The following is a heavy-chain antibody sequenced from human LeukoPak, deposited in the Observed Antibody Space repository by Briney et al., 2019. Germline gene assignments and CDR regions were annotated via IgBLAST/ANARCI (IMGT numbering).Heavy chain of an antibody. J-gene: IGHJ4*02. Sequence: GRSLRLSCAASGFTFSSYGMHWVRQAPGKGLEWVAVISYDGSNKYYADSVEGRFTISRDNSKNTLYLQMNSLRAEDTAVYYCAKDLRVWGATAPFDYWGQGTLVTVSS. CDR1: GFTFSSYG. CDR2: ISYDGSNK. D-gene: IGHD1-26*01. CDR3: AKDLRVWGATAPFDY. V-gene: IGHV3-30*18.